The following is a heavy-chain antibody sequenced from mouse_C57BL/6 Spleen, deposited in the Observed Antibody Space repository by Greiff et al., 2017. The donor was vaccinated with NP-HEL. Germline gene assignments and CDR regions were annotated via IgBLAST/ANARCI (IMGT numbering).Heavy chain of an antibody. CDR3: ARTPVVADFDY. CDR1: GYAFSSYW. V-gene: IGHV1-80*01. J-gene: IGHJ2*01. D-gene: IGHD1-1*01. CDR2: IYPGDGDT. Sequence: QVQLQQSGAELVKPGASVKISCKASGYAFSSYWMNWVKQRPGKGLEWIGQIYPGDGDTNYNGKFKGKATLTADKSSSTAYMQLSSLTSEDSAVYFCARTPVVADFDYWGQGTTLTVSS.